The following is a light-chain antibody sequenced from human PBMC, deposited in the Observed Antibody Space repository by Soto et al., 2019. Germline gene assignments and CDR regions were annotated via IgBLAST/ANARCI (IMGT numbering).Light chain of an antibody. V-gene: IGLV1-51*01. Sequence: QSVLTQPPSVSAAPGQKVILSCSGSSSNIGINYVSWYQRFPGTAPKLLIYDDTKRPSGIPDRFSGSKSGTSATLGITGLQTGDEADYFCATWDSSLGGGIFGGGTKLTVL. J-gene: IGLJ2*01. CDR1: SSNIGINY. CDR3: ATWDSSLGGGI. CDR2: DDT.